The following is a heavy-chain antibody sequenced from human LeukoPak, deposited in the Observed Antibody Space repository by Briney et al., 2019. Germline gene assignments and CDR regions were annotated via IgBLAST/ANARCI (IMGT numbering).Heavy chain of an antibody. J-gene: IGHJ4*02. CDR1: GYTFTNYG. D-gene: IGHD4-17*01. V-gene: IGHV1-18*01. CDR2: ISAYNGHA. CDR3: ARDYGDYAVFDY. Sequence: ASVKVSCKASGYTFTNYGISWVRQAPGQGLEWMGWISAYNGHAKYAQNLQGRVTMTTDTSTTTAYMELRSLRSDDTAVYYCARDYGDYAVFDYWGQGTLVTVSS.